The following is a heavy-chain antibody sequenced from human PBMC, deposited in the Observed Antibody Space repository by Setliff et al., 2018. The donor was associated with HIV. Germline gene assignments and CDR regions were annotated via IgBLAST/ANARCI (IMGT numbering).Heavy chain of an antibody. CDR1: GYSINNNYY. D-gene: IGHD3-10*01. CDR2: IYHTGSA. CDR3: ARNRPYGSGSYSDY. Sequence: PSETLSLTCTVSGYSINNNYYWGWIRQPPGKGLEWIGSIYHTGSAYYNPSLKSRVTMSVDTSKNQFSLKLRSVTAADTAVYFCARNRPYGSGSYSDYWGQGTLVNVS. J-gene: IGHJ4*02. V-gene: IGHV4-38-2*02.